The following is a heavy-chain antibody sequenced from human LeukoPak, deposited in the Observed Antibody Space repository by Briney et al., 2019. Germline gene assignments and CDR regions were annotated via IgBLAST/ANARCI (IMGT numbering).Heavy chain of an antibody. CDR1: GYSISSGYY. CDR2: IYHSGST. V-gene: IGHV4-38-2*01. CDR3: ARFYYDFWSGYYVYFDY. J-gene: IGHJ4*02. Sequence: SETLSLTCAVSGYSISSGYYRGWIRQPPGKGLEWIGRIYHSGSTHYNPSLKSRVTLSVDTSKNQFSLKLSSVTAADTAVYYCARFYYDFWSGYYVYFDYWGQGTLVTVSS. D-gene: IGHD3-3*01.